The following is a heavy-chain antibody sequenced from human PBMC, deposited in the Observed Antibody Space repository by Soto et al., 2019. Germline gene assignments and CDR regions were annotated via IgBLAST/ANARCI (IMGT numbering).Heavy chain of an antibody. V-gene: IGHV1-2*04. Sequence: ASVKVSCKASGYTFTGYYMHWVRQAPGQGLEWMGWINPNSGGTNYAQKFQGWVTMTRDTSISTAYMELSRLRSDDTAVYYCARESKVLGELSLTEFDYWGQGTLVTVSS. D-gene: IGHD3-16*02. CDR2: INPNSGGT. CDR1: GYTFTGYY. J-gene: IGHJ4*02. CDR3: ARESKVLGELSLTEFDY.